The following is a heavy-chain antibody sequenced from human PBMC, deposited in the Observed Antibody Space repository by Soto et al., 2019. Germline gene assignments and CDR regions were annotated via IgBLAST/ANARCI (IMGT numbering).Heavy chain of an antibody. V-gene: IGHV4-34*01. CDR2: INHSGST. CDR1: GGSFSGYY. J-gene: IGHJ5*02. CDR3: ARAGRRGVVTPNWFDP. D-gene: IGHD3-3*01. Sequence: SETLSLTCAVYGGSFSGYYCRWIRQPPGKGLEWIGEINHSGSTNYNPSLKSRVTISVDTSKNQFSLKLSSVTAADTAMYYCARAGRRGVVTPNWFDPWGQGTLVTVSS.